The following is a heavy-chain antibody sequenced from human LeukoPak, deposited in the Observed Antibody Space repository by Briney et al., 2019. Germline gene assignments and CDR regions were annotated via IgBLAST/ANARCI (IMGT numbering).Heavy chain of an antibody. J-gene: IGHJ4*02. Sequence: SGGSLRLSCAASGFTFSNAWMSWVRQAAGKGREWVGRIKSKTDGGTTDYAAPVKGRFTISRDDSKNTLYLQMNSLKTEDTAVYYCTTGMGVRITMVRGVTSPTSDYWGQGTLVTVSS. CDR3: TTGMGVRITMVRGVTSPTSDY. CDR2: IKSKTDGGTT. V-gene: IGHV3-15*01. D-gene: IGHD3-10*01. CDR1: GFTFSNAW.